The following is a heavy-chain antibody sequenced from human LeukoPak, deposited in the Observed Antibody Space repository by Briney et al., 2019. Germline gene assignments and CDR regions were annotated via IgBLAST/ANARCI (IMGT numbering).Heavy chain of an antibody. Sequence: GGSLRLSCAASGFTFSSYWMHWVRQAPGKGLVWVSRINSDASTTSYADSVKGRFTISRDNAKNTLHLQTNSLRAEDTAVYYCTRVAGSGSVDWGQGTLVTVSS. CDR2: INSDASTT. CDR1: GFTFSSYW. D-gene: IGHD1-26*01. V-gene: IGHV3-74*01. CDR3: TRVAGSGSVD. J-gene: IGHJ4*02.